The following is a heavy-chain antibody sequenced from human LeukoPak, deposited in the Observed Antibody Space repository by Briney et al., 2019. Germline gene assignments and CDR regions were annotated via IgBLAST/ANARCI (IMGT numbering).Heavy chain of an antibody. CDR2: ISSSGGTT. V-gene: IGHV3-23*01. J-gene: IGHJ3*02. CDR3: AKVSGEMDAFDI. CDR1: GFTFSSYA. Sequence: GGSLRLSCAASGFTFSSYALSWVRQAPGKGLEWVSTISSSGGTTYYADSVKGRFTISRDNSKNTLYLQMNSLRAEDTAVYYCAKVSGEMDAFDIWGQGTLVTVSS. D-gene: IGHD7-27*01.